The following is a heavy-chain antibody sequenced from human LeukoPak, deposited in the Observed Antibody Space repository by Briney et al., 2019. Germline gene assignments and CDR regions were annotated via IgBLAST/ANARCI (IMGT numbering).Heavy chain of an antibody. CDR2: ISGSGDSA. CDR3: AKVPLIAAPKHFDY. V-gene: IGHV3-23*01. J-gene: IGHJ4*02. CDR1: GFTFSSYG. Sequence: GGSLRLSCAASGFTFSSYGMSWVRQAPGKGLEWVSVISGSGDSAYYAESVKGQFTISRDNSKNTLYLHMNSLRAEDTAVYYCAKVPLIAAPKHFDYWGQGTLVTVSS. D-gene: IGHD6-13*01.